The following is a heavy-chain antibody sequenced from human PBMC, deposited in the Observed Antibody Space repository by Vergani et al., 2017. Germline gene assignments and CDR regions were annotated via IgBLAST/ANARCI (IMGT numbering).Heavy chain of an antibody. Sequence: QVQLQQWGAGLLQPSETLSLTFSVYGGSFSGYYWSWIRQPPGKGLEWFGEINHCGSTNYNPSLKSRVTISVDTSKNQFSLKLSSVTAADTAVYYCAAPRKGIAVAGQTDNYFDYWGQGTLVTVSS. CDR3: AAPRKGIAVAGQTDNYFDY. CDR2: INHCGST. J-gene: IGHJ4*02. D-gene: IGHD6-19*01. CDR1: GGSFSGYY. V-gene: IGHV4-34*01.